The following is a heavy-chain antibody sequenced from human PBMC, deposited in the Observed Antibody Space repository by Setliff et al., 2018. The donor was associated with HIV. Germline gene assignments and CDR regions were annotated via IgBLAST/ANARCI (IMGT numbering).Heavy chain of an antibody. CDR3: AKDGDYRNGDYDAFDI. J-gene: IGHJ3*02. D-gene: IGHD4-4*01. Sequence: LSLTCAVYGESFNGFYWNWIRQPPGKGLEWVTFIEHDGSKKFYADSVKGRFTISRDNSKNTLHLQMNSLRTEDTAVYYCAKDGDYRNGDYDAFDIWGLGTMVTVSS. V-gene: IGHV3-30*18. CDR1: GESFNGFY. CDR2: IEHDGSKK.